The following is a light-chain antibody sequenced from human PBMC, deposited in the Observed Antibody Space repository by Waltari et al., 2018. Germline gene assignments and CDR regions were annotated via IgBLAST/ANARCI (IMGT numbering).Light chain of an antibody. CDR2: VNSDGSH. Sequence: QLVLTQSPSASASLGASVKLTCTLDSGHSNNIDAWLQRRPEKGPRYLMKVNSDGSHTKGDAIPVRFSGSSSGPERYLTITSLQSEDEADYYCQTGGHGTWVVGGGTKLTVV. J-gene: IGLJ3*02. CDR1: SGHSNNI. CDR3: QTGGHGTWV. V-gene: IGLV4-69*01.